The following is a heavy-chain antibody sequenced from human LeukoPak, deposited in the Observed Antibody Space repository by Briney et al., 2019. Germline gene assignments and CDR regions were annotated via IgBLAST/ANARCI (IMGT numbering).Heavy chain of an antibody. J-gene: IGHJ6*02. V-gene: IGHV3-15*01. CDR2: IKSKTDGGTT. CDR1: GFTFSNAW. D-gene: IGHD1-7*01. Sequence: GGSLRLSCAASGFTFSNAWMSWVRQAPGKGLEWVGRIKSKTDGGTTDYAAPVKGRFTISRDDSRNTLYLQMNSLKTEDTAVYYCTTENNWNLGMDVWGQGTTVTVSS. CDR3: TTENNWNLGMDV.